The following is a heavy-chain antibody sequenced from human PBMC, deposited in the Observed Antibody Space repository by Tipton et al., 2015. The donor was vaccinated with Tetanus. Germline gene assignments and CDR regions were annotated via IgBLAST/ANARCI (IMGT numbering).Heavy chain of an antibody. V-gene: IGHV3-33*01. CDR3: ARGVDRTKNGIE. CDR2: TWAQGIKQ. CDR1: GFTFSNYG. Sequence: SLRLSCATSGFTFSNYGIHWVRQAPGKGLEWVAVTWAQGIKQYFADSVKGRFTISRDNSKSTVFLQMNSLRAEDTAVYYCARGVDRTKNGIEWGQGTLVTVSS. D-gene: IGHD5-12*01. J-gene: IGHJ4*02.